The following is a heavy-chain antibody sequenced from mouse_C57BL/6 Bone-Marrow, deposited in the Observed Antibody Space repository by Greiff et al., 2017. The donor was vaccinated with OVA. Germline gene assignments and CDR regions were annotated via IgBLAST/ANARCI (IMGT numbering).Heavy chain of an antibody. CDR2: IYPGSGNT. CDR3: ARCVYAAFYS. V-gene: IGHV1-76*01. CDR1: GYTFTDYY. D-gene: IGHD2-12*01. Sequence: QVQLKESGAELVRPGASVKLSCKASGYTFTDYYINWVKQRPGQGLEWIARIYPGSGNTYYNEKFKGKVTLTTEKSSSTAYMQLSSLTSEDSAVYFCARCVYAAFYSWGPGTTLSVSS. J-gene: IGHJ2*01.